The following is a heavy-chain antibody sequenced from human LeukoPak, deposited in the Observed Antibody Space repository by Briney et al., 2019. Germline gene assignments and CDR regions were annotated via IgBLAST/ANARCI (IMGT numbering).Heavy chain of an antibody. Sequence: PGGSLRLSCAASGFTFSSSWMTWVRQAPGKGLEWVANMKQDGSEKYYVDSVKGRFTISRDNAKNSLYLQMNSLRAEDTAVYYCARVLSDSSGWYHFDYWGQGTLVTVSS. J-gene: IGHJ4*02. D-gene: IGHD6-19*01. CDR1: GFTFSSSW. V-gene: IGHV3-7*01. CDR3: ARVLSDSSGWYHFDY. CDR2: MKQDGSEK.